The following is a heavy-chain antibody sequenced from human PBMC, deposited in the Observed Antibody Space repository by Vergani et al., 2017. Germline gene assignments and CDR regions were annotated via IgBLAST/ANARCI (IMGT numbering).Heavy chain of an antibody. CDR1: GFTFSSYG. CDR3: ARDSFPDCSSTSCYRVYYYYGMDV. J-gene: IGHJ6*02. CDR2: ISYDGSNK. V-gene: IGHV3-30*03. D-gene: IGHD2-2*02. Sequence: QVQLVESGGGVVQPGRSLRLSCAASGFTFSSYGMHWVRQAPGKGLEWVAVISYDGSNKYYADSVKGRFTISRDNAKNSLYLQMNSLRAEDTAVYYCARDSFPDCSSTSCYRVYYYYGMDVWGQGTTVTVSS.